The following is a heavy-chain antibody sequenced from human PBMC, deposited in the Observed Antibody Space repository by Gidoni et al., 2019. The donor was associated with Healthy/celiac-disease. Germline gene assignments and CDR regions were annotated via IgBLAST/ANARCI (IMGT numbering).Heavy chain of an antibody. CDR3: AKDLGLSYLLGVFDY. CDR2: ISGSGGST. V-gene: IGHV3-23*01. Sequence: EVQLLESGGGLVQPGGSLRLSCAASGFIFSSYAMSWVRQAPGKGLEWVSAISGSGGSTYYADSVKGRFTISRDNSKNTLYLQMNSLRAEDTAVYYCAKDLGLSYLLGVFDYWGQGTLVTVSS. CDR1: GFIFSSYA. D-gene: IGHD3-10*02. J-gene: IGHJ4*02.